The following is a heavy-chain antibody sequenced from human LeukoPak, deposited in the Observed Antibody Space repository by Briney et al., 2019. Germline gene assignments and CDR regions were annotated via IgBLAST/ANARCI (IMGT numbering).Heavy chain of an antibody. V-gene: IGHV4-34*01. D-gene: IGHD6-13*01. CDR3: ARGVKYSSSWYVGEYFDY. Sequence: SETLYLTCAVYGGSFSGYYWSWIRQPPGKGLEWIGEINHSGSTNYNPSLKSRVTISVDTSKNQFSLKLSSVTAADTAVYYCARGVKYSSSWYVGEYFDYWGQGTLVTVSS. CDR1: GGSFSGYY. CDR2: INHSGST. J-gene: IGHJ4*02.